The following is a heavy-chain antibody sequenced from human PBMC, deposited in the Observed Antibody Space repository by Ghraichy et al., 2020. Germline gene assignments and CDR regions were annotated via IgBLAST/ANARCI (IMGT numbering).Heavy chain of an antibody. CDR2: IYYSGST. D-gene: IGHD6-13*01. V-gene: IGHV4-59*01. Sequence: SETLSLTCTVSGGSISSYYWSWIRQPPGKGLEWIGYIYYSGSTNYNPSLKSRVTISVDTSKNQFSLKLSSVTAADTAVYYCARERIAAAVLWVDPWGQGTLVTVSS. CDR1: GGSISSYY. CDR3: ARERIAAAVLWVDP. J-gene: IGHJ5*02.